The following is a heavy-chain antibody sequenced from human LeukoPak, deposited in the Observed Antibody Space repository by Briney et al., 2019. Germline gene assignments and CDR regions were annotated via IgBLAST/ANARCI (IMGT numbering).Heavy chain of an antibody. CDR2: IYYSGST. J-gene: IGHJ4*02. CDR1: GGSISSGGYY. D-gene: IGHD3-22*01. Sequence: SQTLSLTCTVSGGSISSGGYYWSWIRQHPGKGLEWIGYIYYSGSTYYNPSLKSRVTISVDTSKNQFSLKLSSVTAADTAVYYCARDHTISSGYSFFDYWGQGTLVTVSS. V-gene: IGHV4-31*03. CDR3: ARDHTISSGYSFFDY.